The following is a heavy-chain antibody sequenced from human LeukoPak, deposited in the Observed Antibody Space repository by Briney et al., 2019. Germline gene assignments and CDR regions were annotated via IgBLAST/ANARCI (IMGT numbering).Heavy chain of an antibody. CDR1: GFTFSGSA. J-gene: IGHJ4*02. Sequence: PGGSLRLSCAASGFTFSGSAMHWVRQASGKGLEWVGRIRSKANSYATAYAASVKGRFTISRDDSKNTAYLQMNSLKTEDTAVYYCVTLQHYDFYHWGQGTPVTVSS. V-gene: IGHV3-73*01. CDR2: IRSKANSYAT. CDR3: VTLQHYDFYH. D-gene: IGHD3-3*01.